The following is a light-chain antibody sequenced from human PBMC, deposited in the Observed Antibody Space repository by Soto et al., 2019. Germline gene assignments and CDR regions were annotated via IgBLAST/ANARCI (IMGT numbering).Light chain of an antibody. CDR3: QQFNIYPLT. J-gene: IGKJ4*01. CDR2: RAS. Sequence: EIVLTQSPGTLSLSPGERATLPCRASQSVNSSDLAWFQQKPGQAPRLLIYRASSRATGIPDRFSGSGSGTDFTLTISSLQPEDFATYYCQQFNIYPLTFGGGTKVDIK. CDR1: QSVNSSD. V-gene: IGKV3-20*01.